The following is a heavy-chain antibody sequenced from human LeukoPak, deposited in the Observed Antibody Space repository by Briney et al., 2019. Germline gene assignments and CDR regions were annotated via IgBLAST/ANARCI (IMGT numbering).Heavy chain of an antibody. Sequence: PGGSLRLSCASSGFTFSRYWMSWVRQAPGKGLEWVANIKQDGSEKYYVDSVKDRFTISRDNAKNSLYLQMNSLRAEDTAVYYCAELGITMIGGVWGKGTTVTISS. CDR1: GFTFSRYW. V-gene: IGHV3-7*01. D-gene: IGHD3-10*02. CDR2: IKQDGSEK. J-gene: IGHJ6*04. CDR3: AELGITMIGGV.